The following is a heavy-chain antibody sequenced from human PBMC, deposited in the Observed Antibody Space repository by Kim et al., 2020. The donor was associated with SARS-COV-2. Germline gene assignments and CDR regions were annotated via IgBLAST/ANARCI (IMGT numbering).Heavy chain of an antibody. CDR2: ISYDGSNK. D-gene: IGHD3-10*01. V-gene: IGHV3-30*04. CDR3: ARDLRLLWFGELHN. J-gene: IGHJ4*02. Sequence: GGSLRLSCAASGFTFSSYAMHWVRQAPGKGLEWVSVISYDGSNKYYADSVKGRFTISRDNSKNTLYLQMNSLRAEDTAVYYCARDLRLLWFGELHNWGQGTLVTVSS. CDR1: GFTFSSYA.